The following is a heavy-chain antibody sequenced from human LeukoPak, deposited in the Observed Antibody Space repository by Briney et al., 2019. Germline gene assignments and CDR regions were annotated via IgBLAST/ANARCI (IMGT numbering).Heavy chain of an antibody. CDR1: GGSTSSSSYY. Sequence: SETLSLTCTVSGGSTSSSSYYWGWIRQPPGKGLEWIGSIYYSGSTYYNPSLKSRVTISVDTSKNQFSLKVSSVTAADTAVYYCARDRVGSGWVDYWGQGTLVTVSS. V-gene: IGHV4-39*07. J-gene: IGHJ4*02. CDR3: ARDRVGSGWVDY. CDR2: IYYSGST. D-gene: IGHD6-19*01.